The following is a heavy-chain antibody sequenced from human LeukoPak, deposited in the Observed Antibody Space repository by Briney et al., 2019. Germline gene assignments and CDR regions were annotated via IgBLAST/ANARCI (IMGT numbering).Heavy chain of an antibody. Sequence: ASVKVSCKASGYTFTSCGISWVRQAPGQGLEWMGWISAYNGNTNYAQKLQGRVTMTTDTSTSTAYMELRSLRSDDTAVYYCARAEGSYCSGGSCYRFDYWGQGTLVTVSS. J-gene: IGHJ4*02. CDR2: ISAYNGNT. CDR1: GYTFTSCG. V-gene: IGHV1-18*01. D-gene: IGHD2-15*01. CDR3: ARAEGSYCSGGSCYRFDY.